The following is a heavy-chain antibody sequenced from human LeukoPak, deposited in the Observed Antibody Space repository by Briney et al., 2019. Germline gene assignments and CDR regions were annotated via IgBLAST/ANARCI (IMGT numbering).Heavy chain of an antibody. CDR2: IKHDGSEK. V-gene: IGHV3-7*01. J-gene: IGHJ6*03. D-gene: IGHD3-10*01. CDR3: ARDRSQNYVDV. Sequence: PGGSLRPSCAASGFTFSRYYMTWVRQAPGKGLEWVANIKHDGSEKEYVDSVKGRFTISRDNARNSVYLQMNSLRAEDTAVYYCARDRSQNYVDVWGRGTTVTVSS. CDR1: GFTFSRYY.